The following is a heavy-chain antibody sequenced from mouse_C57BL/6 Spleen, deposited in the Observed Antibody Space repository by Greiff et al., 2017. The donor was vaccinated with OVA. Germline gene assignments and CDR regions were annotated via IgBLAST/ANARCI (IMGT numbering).Heavy chain of an antibody. CDR3: AREGAYYDYGLDY. Sequence: QVQLQQSGAELVRPGASVKLSCKASGYTFTDYYINWVKQRPGQGLEWIARIYPGSGNTYYNEKFKGKATLTAEKSSSTAYMQLSSLTSEDSAVYFCAREGAYYDYGLDYWGQGTTLTVSS. D-gene: IGHD2-4*01. J-gene: IGHJ2*01. CDR1: GYTFTDYY. CDR2: IYPGSGNT. V-gene: IGHV1-76*01.